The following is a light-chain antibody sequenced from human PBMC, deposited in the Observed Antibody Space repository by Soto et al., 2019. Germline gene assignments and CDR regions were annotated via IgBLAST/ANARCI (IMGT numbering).Light chain of an antibody. CDR3: CSYAGSDTMI. Sequence: QSALTQPASVSGSPGQSITISCTGTASDVGAYNYVSWYQQHPGKAPKLMIYAVSDRPSGVADRFSGSKSGDTASLTISGLQAEDEAHYYCCSYAGSDTMIFGGGTKLTVL. CDR1: ASDVGAYNY. J-gene: IGLJ2*01. V-gene: IGLV2-14*01. CDR2: AVS.